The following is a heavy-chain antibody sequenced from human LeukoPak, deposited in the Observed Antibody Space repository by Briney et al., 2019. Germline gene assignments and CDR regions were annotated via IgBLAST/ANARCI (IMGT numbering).Heavy chain of an antibody. CDR2: IDYSGST. D-gene: IGHD1-1*01. Sequence: SQTLSLTCTVSGGSISSDIYNWTWIRQHPGKGLEWIGYIDYSGSTYYNPSLKSRVTISIDTSKNQFSLKLSSVTAADTAIYYCARDSPGYLAYDSWGQGTLVTVSS. CDR1: GGSISSDIYN. CDR3: ARDSPGYLAYDS. V-gene: IGHV4-31*03. J-gene: IGHJ4*02.